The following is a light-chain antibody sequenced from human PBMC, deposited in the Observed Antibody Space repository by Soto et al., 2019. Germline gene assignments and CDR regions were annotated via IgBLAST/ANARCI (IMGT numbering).Light chain of an antibody. CDR1: QTVDNYY. CDR3: QQYGSSPKT. J-gene: IGKJ1*01. CDR2: GAS. Sequence: EMVLTQSPGTLSLSSGERATLSCRASQTVDNYYLAWYQQTPGQAPRLLIYGASSRATGIPDRFSGSGSGTDFTLTISRLEPEDFAVYYCQQYGSSPKTFGQGTKVDIK. V-gene: IGKV3-20*01.